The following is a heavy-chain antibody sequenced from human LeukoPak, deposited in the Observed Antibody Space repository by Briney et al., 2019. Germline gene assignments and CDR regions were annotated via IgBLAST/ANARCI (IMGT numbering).Heavy chain of an antibody. CDR2: IYHSGST. D-gene: IGHD6-13*01. J-gene: IGHJ5*02. CDR1: GGSISSGGYS. CDR3: ARGYSSNRGSWFDP. V-gene: IGHV4-30-2*01. Sequence: SETLSLTCAVSGGSISSGGYSWSWIRQPPGKGLEWIGYIYHSGSTYYNPSLKSRVTISVDRSKNQFSLKLSSVTAADTAVYYCARGYSSNRGSWFDPWGQGTLVTVSS.